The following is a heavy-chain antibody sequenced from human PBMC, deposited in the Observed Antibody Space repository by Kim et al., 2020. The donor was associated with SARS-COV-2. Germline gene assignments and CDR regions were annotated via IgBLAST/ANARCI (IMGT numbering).Heavy chain of an antibody. J-gene: IGHJ4*02. CDR3: AKDIRGYCSSTSCPGGFDY. V-gene: IGHV3-9*01. D-gene: IGHD2-2*01. Sequence: GRFIIARDNAKNSLYLQMNSLRCEDTALYYCAKDIRGYCSSTSCPGGFDYWGQGTLVTVSS.